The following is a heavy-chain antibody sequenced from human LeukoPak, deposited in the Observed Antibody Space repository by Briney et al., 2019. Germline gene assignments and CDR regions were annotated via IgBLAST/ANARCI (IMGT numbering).Heavy chain of an antibody. Sequence: GASVKVSCTASGYTFTSYGISWVRQAPGQGLEWMGWISAYNGNTNYAQKLQGRVTMTTDTSTSKAYMELRSLRSDDTAVYYCARARIAAAGTDFDYWGQGTLVTVSS. CDR2: ISAYNGNT. CDR1: GYTFTSYG. CDR3: ARARIAAAGTDFDY. D-gene: IGHD6-13*01. V-gene: IGHV1-18*01. J-gene: IGHJ4*02.